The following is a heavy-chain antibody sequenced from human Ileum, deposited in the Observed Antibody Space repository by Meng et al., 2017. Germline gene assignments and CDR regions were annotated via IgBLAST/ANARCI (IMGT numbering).Heavy chain of an antibody. V-gene: IGHV1-69*05. CDR3: AREGVGDYYDEGSDACAI. Sequence: SVKVSCKASGSTCSSYAISWVRQAPGQGLEWMGGIIPNFGTANYAQKFQGRVTITTDKSTRTAYMELSSLRAEDTAVYYCAREGVGDYYDEGSDACAIWGQGTMVTVSS. CDR2: IIPNFGTA. CDR1: GSTCSSYA. J-gene: IGHJ3*02. D-gene: IGHD3-22*01.